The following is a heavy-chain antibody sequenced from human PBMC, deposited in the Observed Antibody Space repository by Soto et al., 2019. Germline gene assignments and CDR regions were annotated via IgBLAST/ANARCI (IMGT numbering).Heavy chain of an antibody. CDR2: IYYTGKT. J-gene: IGHJ4*02. V-gene: IGHV4-59*01. D-gene: IGHD3-16*01. CDR1: GGTIGDYY. Sequence: QVQLQESGPGLVKTSETLSLTCSISGGTIGDYYWSWIRQPPGKGLEWLAYIYYTGKTDQNTSLERRVSISLCTSKNQFSLNLRSVTAADTAVYYCVIKLNRAGSFDSWGPGMVVTVST. CDR3: VIKLNRAGSFDS.